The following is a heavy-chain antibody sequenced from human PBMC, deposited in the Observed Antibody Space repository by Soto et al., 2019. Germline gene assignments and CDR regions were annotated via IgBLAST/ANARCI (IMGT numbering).Heavy chain of an antibody. CDR3: ARDKDDFWSGYKRSFDY. D-gene: IGHD3-3*01. Sequence: ASVKVSCKASGYTFTSYGISWVRQAPGQGLEWMGWISAYNGNTNYAQKLQGRVTMTTDTSTSTAYMELRSLRSDDTAMYYCARDKDDFWSGYKRSFDYWGQGTLVTVSS. J-gene: IGHJ4*02. V-gene: IGHV1-18*01. CDR1: GYTFTSYG. CDR2: ISAYNGNT.